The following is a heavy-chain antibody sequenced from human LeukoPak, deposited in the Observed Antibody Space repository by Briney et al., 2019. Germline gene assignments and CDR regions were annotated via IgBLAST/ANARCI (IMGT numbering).Heavy chain of an antibody. CDR3: ARDLSGVPAATQGYFDP. J-gene: IGHJ5*02. CDR2: ISPYNGYT. D-gene: IGHD2-2*01. V-gene: IGHV1-18*01. Sequence: GASVKVSCKASGYTFTNYGIGWVRQAPGQGLERVGWISPYNGYTKYAQRLQGRVTMTTDTSTTTAYLELRSLRPDDTALYYCARDLSGVPAATQGYFDPWGQGTLVTVSS. CDR1: GYTFTNYG.